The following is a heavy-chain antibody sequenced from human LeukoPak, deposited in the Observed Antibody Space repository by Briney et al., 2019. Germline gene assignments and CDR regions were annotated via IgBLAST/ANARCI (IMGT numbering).Heavy chain of an antibody. CDR3: ARHPLSSIAAAGS. Sequence: SETLSLTCTVSGGSISSSSYYWGWIRQPPGKGLEWIGSIYYSGSTYYNPSLKSRVTISVDTSKNQFSLKLSSVTAADTAVYYCARHPLSSIAAAGSWGQGTLVTVSS. CDR2: IYYSGST. V-gene: IGHV4-39*01. D-gene: IGHD6-13*01. J-gene: IGHJ4*02. CDR1: GGSISSSSYY.